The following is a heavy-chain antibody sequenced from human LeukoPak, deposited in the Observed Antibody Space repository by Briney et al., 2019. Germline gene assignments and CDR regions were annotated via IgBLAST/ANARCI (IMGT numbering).Heavy chain of an antibody. D-gene: IGHD6-19*01. J-gene: IGHJ4*02. CDR3: SNGRTSSGTLQHDY. V-gene: IGHV3-23*01. CDR2: FSGSGSNT. Sequence: GGSLRLSCVASGFTFSSFGMSWVRQAPGKGLEWVSGFSGSGSNTYYADSVEGRFTISRDNSENTLYLQMNSLRAEDTALYYCSNGRTSSGTLQHDYWGQGTLVTVSS. CDR1: GFTFSSFG.